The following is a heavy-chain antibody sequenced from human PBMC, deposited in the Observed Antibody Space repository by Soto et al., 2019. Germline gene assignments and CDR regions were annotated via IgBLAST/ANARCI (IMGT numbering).Heavy chain of an antibody. CDR3: ARGASGAHYYDSGSYTRGLVDI. J-gene: IGHJ3*02. Sequence: SVKVSCKASGGTFSSYAISWVRQAPGQGLEWMGGIIPIFGTANYAQKFQGRVTITADESTSTAYMERSSLRSEDTAVYYCARGASGAHYYDSGSYTRGLVDICGQGTMVTVSS. CDR2: IIPIFGTA. D-gene: IGHD3-10*01. V-gene: IGHV1-69*13. CDR1: GGTFSSYA.